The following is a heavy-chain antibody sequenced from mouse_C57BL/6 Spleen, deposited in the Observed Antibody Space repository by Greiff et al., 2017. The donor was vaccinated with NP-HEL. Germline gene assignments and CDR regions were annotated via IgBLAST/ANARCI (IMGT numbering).Heavy chain of an antibody. J-gene: IGHJ3*01. Sequence: QVQLKQPGAELVMPGASVKLSCKASGYTFTSYWMHWVKQRPGQGLEWIGEIDPSDSYTNYNQKFKGKSTLTVDKSSSTAYMQLSSLTSEDSAVYYCARSYDGYSLFAYWGQGTLVTVSA. CDR2: IDPSDSYT. CDR3: ARSYDGYSLFAY. CDR1: GYTFTSYW. D-gene: IGHD2-3*01. V-gene: IGHV1-69*01.